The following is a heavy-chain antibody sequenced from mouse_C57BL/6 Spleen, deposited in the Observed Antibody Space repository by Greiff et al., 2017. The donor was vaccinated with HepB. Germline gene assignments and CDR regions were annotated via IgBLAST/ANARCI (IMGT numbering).Heavy chain of an antibody. Sequence: VQLQQSGAELVKPGASVKISCKASGYAFSSYWMNWVKQRPGKGLEWIGQIYPGDGDTNYNGKFKGKATLTADKSSSTAYMQLSSLTSEDAAVYFCARETNCQWDYFDYWGQGTTLTVSS. D-gene: IGHD1-3*01. CDR2: IYPGDGDT. V-gene: IGHV1-80*01. J-gene: IGHJ2*01. CDR3: ARETNCQWDYFDY. CDR1: GYAFSSYW.